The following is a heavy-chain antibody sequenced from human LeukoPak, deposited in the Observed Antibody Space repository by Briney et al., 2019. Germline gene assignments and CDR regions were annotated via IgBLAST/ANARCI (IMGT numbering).Heavy chain of an antibody. Sequence: GGSLRLSCAASGFTLRGYTMNWVRQAPGKGPEWVSSISSSGSYTYYADSVRGRFTISRDNAKNALYLQMNSLRAEDTAVYYCARDDIVVIDYWGQGTLVTVSS. D-gene: IGHD2-15*01. J-gene: IGHJ4*02. V-gene: IGHV3-21*01. CDR3: ARDDIVVIDY. CDR1: GFTLRGYT. CDR2: ISSSGSYT.